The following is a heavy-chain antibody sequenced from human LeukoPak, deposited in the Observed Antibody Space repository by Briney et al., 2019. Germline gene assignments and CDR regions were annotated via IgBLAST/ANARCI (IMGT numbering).Heavy chain of an antibody. CDR3: ARGKDGVWALDI. D-gene: IGHD3-16*01. V-gene: IGHV3-74*01. J-gene: IGHJ3*02. CDR1: GFTFSNYW. CDR2: INSDGSTT. Sequence: GGSLRLSCAASGFTFSNYWVHWVRQAPGKGLVWVSRINSDGSTTYADSVKGRFTISRDNAEKTLYLQLNSLRAEDTAVYYCARGKDGVWALDIWGQGTLVTVSS.